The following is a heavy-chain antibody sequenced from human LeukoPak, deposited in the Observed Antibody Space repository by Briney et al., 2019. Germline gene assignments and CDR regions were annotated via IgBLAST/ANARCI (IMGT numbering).Heavy chain of an antibody. J-gene: IGHJ4*02. CDR3: ARGRPEPFYGSGSFWDY. V-gene: IGHV4-34*01. CDR1: GGSFSGYY. CDR2: INHSGST. Sequence: SETLSLTCAVYGGSFSGYYWSWIRQPPGKGLEWLGEINHSGSTNYNPSLKSRVTISVDTSKNQFSLKLSSVTAAETAVYYCARGRPEPFYGSGSFWDYWGQGTLVTVSS. D-gene: IGHD3-10*01.